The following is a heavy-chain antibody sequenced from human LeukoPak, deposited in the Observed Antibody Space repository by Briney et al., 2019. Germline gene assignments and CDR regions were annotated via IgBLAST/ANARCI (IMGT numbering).Heavy chain of an antibody. CDR1: GGSISSYY. J-gene: IGHJ4*02. D-gene: IGHD3-10*01. CDR3: ARRWLRGFDY. CDR2: IYYSGST. Sequence: PETLSLTCTVSGGSISSYYWSWIRQPPGKGLEWIGYIYYSGSTNYNPSLKSRVTISVDTSKNQFSLKLSSVTAADTAVYYCARRWLRGFDYWGQGTLVTVSS. V-gene: IGHV4-59*01.